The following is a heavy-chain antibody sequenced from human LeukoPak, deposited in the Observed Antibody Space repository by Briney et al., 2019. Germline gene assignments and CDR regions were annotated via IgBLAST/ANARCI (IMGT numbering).Heavy chain of an antibody. J-gene: IGHJ3*02. CDR1: GGSFSGYY. CDR2: INHSGST. D-gene: IGHD2-15*01. CDR3: ARYGLLGISEINGFDN. Sequence: PSETLSLTCAVYGGSFSGYYWSWICQPPGKGLEWIGEINHSGSTNYNPSLKSRVTISVDTSENQLSLKLSSVTAADTAVYYCARYGLLGISEINGFDNWGQGTMVTVSS. V-gene: IGHV4-34*01.